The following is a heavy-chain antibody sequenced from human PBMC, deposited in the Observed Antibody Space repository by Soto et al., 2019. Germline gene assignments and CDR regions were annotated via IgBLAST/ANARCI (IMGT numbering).Heavy chain of an antibody. V-gene: IGHV3-23*01. J-gene: IGHJ4*02. CDR2: ISGSGGST. D-gene: IGHD3-22*01. CDR1: GFTFSSYA. Sequence: GGSLRLSCAASGFTFSSYAMSWVRQAPGKGLEWVSAISGSGGSTYYADSVKGXXXXXXXXXXXXXXXXXXXXXXXDXXXXXXXXXXXXXXYYDSSGYFSGYPDYWGQGTLVTVSS. CDR3: XXXXXXXXYYDSSGYFSGYPDY.